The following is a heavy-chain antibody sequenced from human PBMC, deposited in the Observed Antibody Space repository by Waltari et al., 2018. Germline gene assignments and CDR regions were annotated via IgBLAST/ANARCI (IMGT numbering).Heavy chain of an antibody. D-gene: IGHD3-9*01. Sequence: QVQLQESGPGLVKPSETLSLTCTVSGGSISSYYWSWIRQPAGKGLEWIGRIYTSGSTNYNPSLKSRVTMSVDTSKTQFSLKLSSVTAADTAVYYCARVSVLRYFDPLLDAFDIWGQGTMVTVSS. J-gene: IGHJ3*02. V-gene: IGHV4-4*07. CDR3: ARVSVLRYFDPLLDAFDI. CDR2: IYTSGST. CDR1: GGSISSYY.